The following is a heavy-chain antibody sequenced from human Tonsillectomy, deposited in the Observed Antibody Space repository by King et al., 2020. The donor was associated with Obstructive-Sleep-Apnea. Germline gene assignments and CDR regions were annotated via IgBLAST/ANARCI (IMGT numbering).Heavy chain of an antibody. Sequence: VQLVEAGGGLVQPGRSLRLSCAASGFTFDDNTMHWVCKVLGKGLEWVSGKNWNSDSIVYAEPVKGRFTISRDNAKNSLYLQLNILRPEDTALYYFARAPYYYGVGSFDYWGPGTLVTVSS. CDR3: ARAPYYYGVGSFDY. J-gene: IGHJ4*02. CDR2: KNWNSDSI. V-gene: IGHV3-9*01. D-gene: IGHD3-10*01. CDR1: GFTFDDNT.